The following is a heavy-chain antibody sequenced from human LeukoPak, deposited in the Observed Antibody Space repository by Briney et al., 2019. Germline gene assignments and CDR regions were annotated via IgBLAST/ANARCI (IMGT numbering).Heavy chain of an antibody. J-gene: IGHJ4*02. CDR1: GLTFTTYW. CDR2: IKQDGSEK. CDR3: AREIMVRGVVAY. Sequence: GGSLRLSCAASGLTFTTYWMNWVRQAPGKGLEWVANIKQDGSEKYYVDSVKGRFTSSRDNAKNSLYLQMNSLRAEDTPLYYCAREIMVRGVVAYWGQGSLVTVSS. V-gene: IGHV3-7*03. D-gene: IGHD3-10*01.